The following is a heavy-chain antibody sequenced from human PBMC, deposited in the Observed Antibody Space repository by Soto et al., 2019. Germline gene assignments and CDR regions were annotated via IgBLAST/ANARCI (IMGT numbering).Heavy chain of an antibody. V-gene: IGHV5-51*01. CDR2: IYVGDSET. CDR3: ASQYCSSSSCYFDY. CDR1: GNSFTSHW. Sequence: PGESLKISCKGSGNSFTSHWIGWVRQMPGKGLEWMGIIYVGDSETRYSPPFQGQVTISADKSISTAYLQRSSLKASDTAMYYCASQYCSSSSCYFDYWGQGTLVTVSS. D-gene: IGHD2-15*01. J-gene: IGHJ4*02.